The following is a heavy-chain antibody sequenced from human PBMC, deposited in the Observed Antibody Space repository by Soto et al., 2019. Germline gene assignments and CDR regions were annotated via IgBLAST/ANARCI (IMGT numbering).Heavy chain of an antibody. V-gene: IGHV4-34*01. CDR1: GGSFSGYY. J-gene: IGHJ6*03. D-gene: IGHD3-3*01. Sequence: QVQLQQWGAGLLKPSETLSLTCAVYGGSFSGYYWSWIRQPPGKGLEWIGEINHSGSSNYNPSLKSRVTISVDTSKNLFSLKLSSVTAADTAVYYCARGGYDFWSGYYTDAYMDVWGKGTTVTVSS. CDR3: ARGGYDFWSGYYTDAYMDV. CDR2: INHSGSS.